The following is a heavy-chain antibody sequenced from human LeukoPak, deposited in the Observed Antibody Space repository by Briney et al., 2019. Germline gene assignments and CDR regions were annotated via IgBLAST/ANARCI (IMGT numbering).Heavy chain of an antibody. Sequence: PGGSLRLSCAASGFTFSSYSMNWVRQAPGKGLEWVSSISSSSSYMYYADSVKGRFTISRDNAKNSLYLQMNSLRAEDTAVYYCARVSSGSYYGTWGQGTLVTVSS. CDR3: ARVSSGSYYGT. CDR2: ISSSSSYM. J-gene: IGHJ5*02. D-gene: IGHD1-26*01. V-gene: IGHV3-21*01. CDR1: GFTFSSYS.